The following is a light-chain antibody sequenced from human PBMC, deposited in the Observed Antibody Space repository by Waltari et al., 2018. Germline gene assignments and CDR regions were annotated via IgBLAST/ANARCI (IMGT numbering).Light chain of an antibody. CDR1: SSNTGSNS. J-gene: IGLJ2*01. CDR3: GTWDSSLSAGV. V-gene: IGLV1-51*01. CDR2: DNY. Sequence: QSVLTQPPSVSAAPGQKVTISCSGSSSNTGSNSVSWYQQLPGTAPKLLIYDNYKRPSGIPDRFSGSKSGTSATLGITGLQTGDEADYYCGTWDSSLSAGVFGGGSKLTVL.